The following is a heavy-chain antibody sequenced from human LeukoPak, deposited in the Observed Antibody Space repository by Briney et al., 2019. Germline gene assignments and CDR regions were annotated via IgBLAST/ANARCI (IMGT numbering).Heavy chain of an antibody. J-gene: IGHJ6*03. Sequence: SETLSLTCAVYGGSFSGYYWSWVRQPPGKGLEWIGEINHSGSTNYNPSLKSRVTISVDTSENQFSLKLSSVTAADTAVYYCAGYSSSWYYYMDVWGKGTRSPSP. CDR2: INHSGST. V-gene: IGHV4-34*01. D-gene: IGHD6-13*01. CDR3: AGYSSSWYYYMDV. CDR1: GGSFSGYY.